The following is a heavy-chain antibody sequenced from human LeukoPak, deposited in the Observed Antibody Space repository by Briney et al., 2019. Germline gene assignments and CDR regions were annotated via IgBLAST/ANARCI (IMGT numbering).Heavy chain of an antibody. D-gene: IGHD3-10*01. CDR2: ISSSSSYI. Sequence: GGSLRLSRAASGFTFSSYSMNWVRQAPGKGLEWVSSISSSSSYIYYADSVKGRFTISRDNAKSSLYLQMNSLRAEDTAVYYCARSRITMVRGTPSHYYYYYGMDVWGKGTTVTVSS. V-gene: IGHV3-21*01. CDR1: GFTFSSYS. J-gene: IGHJ6*04. CDR3: ARSRITMVRGTPSHYYYYYGMDV.